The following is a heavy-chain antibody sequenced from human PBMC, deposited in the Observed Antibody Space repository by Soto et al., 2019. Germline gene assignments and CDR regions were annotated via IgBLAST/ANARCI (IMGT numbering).Heavy chain of an antibody. D-gene: IGHD6-13*01. CDR3: TGDESRDSSARGWFDP. CDR2: ISSNSAYI. Sequence: PGGSLRLSCAASGFTFLSFTMNWVRQAPGKGLEWVSTISSNSAYIYYTDALRGRFTISRDNAKNSLHLQMNSLRAEDTAVYYCTGDESRDSSARGWFDPWGPGTMVTVSS. CDR1: GFTFLSFT. V-gene: IGHV3-21*01. J-gene: IGHJ5*02.